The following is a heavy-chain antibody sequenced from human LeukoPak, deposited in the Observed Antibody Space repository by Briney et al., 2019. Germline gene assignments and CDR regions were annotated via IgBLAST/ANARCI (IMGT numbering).Heavy chain of an antibody. Sequence: GGSLRLSCAASGFTSSPSGMTWVRQAPGKGLDWVSIISGSGGTPYYTDSVKGRFTISRDNSKNTLYLQMNSLRAEDTAVYYCAKTRGISISGVVPLCDYWGQGTLVTVSS. D-gene: IGHD3-3*01. CDR1: GFTSSPSG. J-gene: IGHJ4*02. CDR3: AKTRGISISGVVPLCDY. CDR2: ISGSGGTP. V-gene: IGHV3-23*01.